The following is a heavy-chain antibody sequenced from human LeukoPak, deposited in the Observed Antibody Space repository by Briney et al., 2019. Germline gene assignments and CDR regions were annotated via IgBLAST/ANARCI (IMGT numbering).Heavy chain of an antibody. D-gene: IGHD2-15*01. CDR1: GFTFSSYW. Sequence: PGGSLRLSCAASGFTFSSYWMSWVRQAPGKGLVWVSRINGDGSSSAYADSVKGRFTISRDNAKNTLYLQMNSLRAEDTAVYYCAWEYCSAGVCSRSFDYWGQGTLVTVSS. CDR2: INGDGSSS. V-gene: IGHV3-74*01. J-gene: IGHJ4*02. CDR3: AWEYCSAGVCSRSFDY.